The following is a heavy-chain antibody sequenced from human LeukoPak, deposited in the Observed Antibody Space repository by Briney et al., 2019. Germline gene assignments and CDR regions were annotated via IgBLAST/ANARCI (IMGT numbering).Heavy chain of an antibody. CDR2: ISGSGGST. D-gene: IGHD3-3*02. CDR1: GFTFSSYV. J-gene: IGHJ4*02. V-gene: IGHV3-23*01. Sequence: PGGSLRLSCAASGFTFSSYVMSWVRQAPGKGLEWVSAISGSGGSTYYADSVKGRFTISRDNSKNTLYLQMNSLRAEDTAVYYCAKKGIRIVSNFDYWGQGTLVTVSS. CDR3: AKKGIRIVSNFDY.